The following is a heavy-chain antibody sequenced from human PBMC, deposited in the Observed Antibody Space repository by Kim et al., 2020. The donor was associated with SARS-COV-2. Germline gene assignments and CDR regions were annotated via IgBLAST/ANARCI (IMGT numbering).Heavy chain of an antibody. J-gene: IGHJ4*02. CDR1: GYTFTGYY. Sequence: ASVKVSCKASGYTFTGYYMHWVRQAPGQGLEWMGWINPNSGGTNYAQKFQGRVTMTRDTSISTAYMELSRLRSDDTAVYYCARDTPAETNFDYWGQGTLVTVSS. CDR3: ARDTPAETNFDY. V-gene: IGHV1-2*02. CDR2: INPNSGGT.